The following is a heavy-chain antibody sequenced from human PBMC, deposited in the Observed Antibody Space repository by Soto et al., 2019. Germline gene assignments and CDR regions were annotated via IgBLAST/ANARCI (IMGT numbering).Heavy chain of an antibody. J-gene: IGHJ3*02. Sequence: QVQLQESGPGLVKPSQTLSLTCTVPGGSISSGDYYWSWIRQPPGKGLEWIGYIYYSGSTYYNPSLKSRVTISVDTSKNQFSLKLSSVTAADTAVYYCAREFGTYYYDSSGYRAFDIWGQGTMVTVSS. CDR3: AREFGTYYYDSSGYRAFDI. V-gene: IGHV4-30-4*01. CDR2: IYYSGST. D-gene: IGHD3-22*01. CDR1: GGSISSGDYY.